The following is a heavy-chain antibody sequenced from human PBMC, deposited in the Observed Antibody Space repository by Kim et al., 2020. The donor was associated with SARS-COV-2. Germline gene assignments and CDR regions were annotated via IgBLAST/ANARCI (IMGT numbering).Heavy chain of an antibody. J-gene: IGHJ3*02. D-gene: IGHD3-9*01. CDR2: IYYSGST. V-gene: IGHV4-59*01. CDR3: ARGTYYDILTGYLAFDI. Sequence: SETLSLTCTVSGGSISSYYWSWIRQPPGKGLEWIGYIYYSGSTNYNPSLKSRVTISVDTYKNQFSLKLSSVTAADTAVYLCARGTYYDILTGYLAFDIWGQGTMVTVSS. CDR1: GGSISSYY.